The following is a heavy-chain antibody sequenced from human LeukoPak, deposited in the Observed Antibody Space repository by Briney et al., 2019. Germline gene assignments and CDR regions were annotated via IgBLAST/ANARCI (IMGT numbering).Heavy chain of an antibody. D-gene: IGHD5/OR15-5a*01. Sequence: PSETLSLTCAVYGGSFSRYYWSWLRQPPGKGLEWIGEINHSGSTNYNPSLKSRVTISVDPSKNQFSLKLSSVTAPDTAVYYCARYSVQGFDYWGREPWSPSPQ. CDR2: INHSGST. V-gene: IGHV4-34*01. CDR3: ARYSVQGFDY. CDR1: GGSFSRYY. J-gene: IGHJ4*02.